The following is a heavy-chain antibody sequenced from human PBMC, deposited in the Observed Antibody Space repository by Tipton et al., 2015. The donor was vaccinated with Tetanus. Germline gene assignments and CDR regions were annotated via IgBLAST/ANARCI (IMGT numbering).Heavy chain of an antibody. Sequence: QSGAEVKKPGASVKVSCKASGYTFSSNGVSWVRQAPGQGLEWMGWISAYNPNTIYAQNLQGRVTLTTDTSTSTAYMELRSLRSDDTAVYYCARDYPGWGSFDYWGPGTLVIVSS. CDR3: ARDYPGWGSFDY. V-gene: IGHV1-18*01. CDR1: GYTFSSNG. J-gene: IGHJ4*02. D-gene: IGHD6-19*01. CDR2: ISAYNPNT.